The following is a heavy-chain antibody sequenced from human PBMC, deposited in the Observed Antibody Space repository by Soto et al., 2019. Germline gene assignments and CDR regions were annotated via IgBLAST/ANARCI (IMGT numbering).Heavy chain of an antibody. D-gene: IGHD1-1*01. CDR3: AKDRGTYYYYMDV. CDR1: GFNFDDYA. Sequence: EVQLVESGGGLVQPGRSLRLYCAASGFNFDDYAMHWVRQAPGKGLEWVSGISWNSGSIGYADSVKGRFTISRDNAKNSLYLQMNSLRAEDTALYYCAKDRGTYYYYMDVWGKGTTVTVSS. V-gene: IGHV3-9*01. J-gene: IGHJ6*03. CDR2: ISWNSGSI.